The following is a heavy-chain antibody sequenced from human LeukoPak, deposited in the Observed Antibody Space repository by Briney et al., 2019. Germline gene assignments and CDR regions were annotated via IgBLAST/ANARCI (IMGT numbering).Heavy chain of an antibody. CDR2: ISYDGSNK. D-gene: IGHD6-19*01. CDR3: ARVKKAVAGGFDY. CDR1: GFTFSSYA. Sequence: GRSLGLSCAASGFTFSSYAMHWVRQAPGKGLEWEAVISYDGSNKYYADSVKGRFTISRDNSKNTLYLQMNSLRAEDTAVYYCARVKKAVAGGFDYWGQGTLVTVSS. V-gene: IGHV3-30*04. J-gene: IGHJ4*02.